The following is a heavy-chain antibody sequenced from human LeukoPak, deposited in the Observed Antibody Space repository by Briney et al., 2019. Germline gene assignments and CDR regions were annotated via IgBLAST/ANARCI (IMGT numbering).Heavy chain of an antibody. D-gene: IGHD6-19*01. J-gene: IGHJ6*04. CDR3: ARVWSCWYGLRYGMDL. Sequence: SETLSLTCGISGYSISSGYYWGWIRQPPGKGLEWIGSIYHSGSTYYNPSLKSRVTISVDTSKNQFSLELSSVTAADTAVYYCARVWSCWYGLRYGMDLRGKGTTVPV. CDR2: IYHSGST. CDR1: GYSISSGYY. V-gene: IGHV4-38-2*01.